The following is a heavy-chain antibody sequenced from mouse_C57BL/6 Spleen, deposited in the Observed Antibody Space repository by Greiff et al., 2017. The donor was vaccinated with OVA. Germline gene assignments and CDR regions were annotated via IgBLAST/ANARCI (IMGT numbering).Heavy chain of an antibody. D-gene: IGHD1-1*01. CDR1: GYTFTDYE. CDR3: TRRGYYYGSSYSYFDY. J-gene: IGHJ2*01. CDR2: IDPETGGT. Sequence: QVQLKESGAELVRPGASVTLSCKASGYTFTDYEMHWVKQTPVHGLEWIGAIDPETGGTAYNQKFKGKAILTADKSSSTAYMELRSLTSEDSAVYYCTRRGYYYGSSYSYFDYWGQGTTLTVSS. V-gene: IGHV1-15*01.